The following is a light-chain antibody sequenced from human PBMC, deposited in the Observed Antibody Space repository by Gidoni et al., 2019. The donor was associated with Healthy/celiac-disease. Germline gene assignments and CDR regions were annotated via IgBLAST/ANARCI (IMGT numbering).Light chain of an antibody. CDR1: SSDVCGYNY. Sequence: QSALTQPASVSGSPGQSITISCTGTSSDVCGYNYVSWYQQHPGKAPKLMIYEVSNRPSGVSNRFSGSKSGNTASLTISGLQAEDEADYYCSSYTSSSTLYVFGTGTKVTVL. CDR3: SSYTSSSTLYV. J-gene: IGLJ1*01. V-gene: IGLV2-14*01. CDR2: EVS.